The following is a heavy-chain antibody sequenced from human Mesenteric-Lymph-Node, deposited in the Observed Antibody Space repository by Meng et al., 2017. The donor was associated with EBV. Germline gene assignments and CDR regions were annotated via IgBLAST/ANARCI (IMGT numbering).Heavy chain of an antibody. J-gene: IGHJ5*02. CDR1: GYTFTNYA. Sequence: QVKLVQAGSELKKPGASVKVSCKASGYTFTNYAINWVRQAPGQGLEWMGRINTNIGNSMYAQGFTGRFVFSLDTSVSTAYLQISSLKTEDTAVYYCTRFDWLAHHWGQGTLVTVSS. CDR3: TRFDWLAHH. D-gene: IGHD3-9*01. V-gene: IGHV7-4-1*02. CDR2: INTNIGNS.